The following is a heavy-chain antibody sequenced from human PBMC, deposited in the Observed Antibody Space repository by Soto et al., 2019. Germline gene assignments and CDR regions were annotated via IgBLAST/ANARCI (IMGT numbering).Heavy chain of an antibody. D-gene: IGHD6-19*01. CDR2: ISSSSTI. CDR1: GFSFSTYS. J-gene: IGHJ4*02. Sequence: GXSLRLSCAASGFSFSTYSLNWFRQAPGKGLEWVSSISSSSTIYYADSVKGRFTISRDNVQNSLYLQMHSLRAEDTAVYYCARERGSGWTFDYWGQGTLVTVSS. CDR3: ARERGSGWTFDY. V-gene: IGHV3-48*01.